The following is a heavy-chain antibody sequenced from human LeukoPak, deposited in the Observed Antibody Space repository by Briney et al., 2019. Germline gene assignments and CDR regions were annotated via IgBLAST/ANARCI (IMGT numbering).Heavy chain of an antibody. Sequence: SETLSLTCAVYGGSFSGYYWSWIRQPPGKGLEWMGEINHSGSINYNPSLKSRVTISVDTSKNQFSLKLSSVTAADTAVYYCARGRITMVRGVRATTYYFDYWGQGTLVTVSS. J-gene: IGHJ4*02. V-gene: IGHV4-34*01. D-gene: IGHD3-10*01. CDR2: INHSGSI. CDR1: GGSFSGYY. CDR3: ARGRITMVRGVRATTYYFDY.